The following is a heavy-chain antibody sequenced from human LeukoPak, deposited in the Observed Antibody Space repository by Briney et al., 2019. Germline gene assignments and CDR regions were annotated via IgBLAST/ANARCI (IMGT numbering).Heavy chain of an antibody. J-gene: IGHJ4*02. CDR3: ARDGRGRYGYYFDY. V-gene: IGHV3-53*05. CDR1: GFTVSSNY. CDR2: IYSGGST. Sequence: GGSLRLSCAASGFTVSSNYMSWVRQAPGKGLEWVSVIYSGGSTYYADSVKGRFTISRDNSKNTLYLQMNSLRAEDTAVYYCARDGRGRYGYYFDYWGQGTLVTVSS. D-gene: IGHD1-26*01.